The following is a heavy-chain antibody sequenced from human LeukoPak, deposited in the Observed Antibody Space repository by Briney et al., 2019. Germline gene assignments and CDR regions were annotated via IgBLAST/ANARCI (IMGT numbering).Heavy chain of an antibody. J-gene: IGHJ5*02. CDR1: GYTFSDYY. CDR2: IIPILGIA. V-gene: IGHV1-69*04. D-gene: IGHD2-21*02. CDR3: ARDLVVVTANNWFDP. Sequence: SVKVSCKASGYTFSDYYMHWVRQAPGQGLEWMGRIIPILGIANYAQKFQGRVTITADKSTSTAYMELSSLRSEDTAVYYCARDLVVVTANNWFDPWGQGTLVTVSS.